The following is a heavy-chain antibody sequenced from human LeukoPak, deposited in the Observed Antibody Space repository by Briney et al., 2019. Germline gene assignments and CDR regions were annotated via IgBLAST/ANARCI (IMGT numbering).Heavy chain of an antibody. V-gene: IGHV1-18*01. CDR1: GYTFTSYG. J-gene: IGHJ3*02. D-gene: IGHD7-27*01. CDR3: AEHLNWADDAFDI. CDR2: ISAYNGNT. Sequence: ASVKVSCKASGYTFTSYGISWVRQAPGQGLEWMGWISAYNGNTNYAQKLQGRVTMTTDTSTSTAYMELSRLRSDDTAVYYCAEHLNWADDAFDIWGQGTMVTVSS.